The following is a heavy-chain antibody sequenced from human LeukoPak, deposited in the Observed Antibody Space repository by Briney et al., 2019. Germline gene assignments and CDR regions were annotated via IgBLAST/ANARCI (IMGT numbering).Heavy chain of an antibody. CDR1: GFTFSRYG. J-gene: IGHJ3*02. CDR3: ARAGISGSHTHGAFDI. CDR2: ISYDGSNK. V-gene: IGHV3-30*19. D-gene: IGHD1-26*01. Sequence: PGGSLRLSCVASGFTFSRYGMHWVRQAPGKGLEWVAVISYDGSNKYYADSVKGRFTISRDNSKNTLYLQMNSLRAEDTAVYYCARAGISGSHTHGAFDIWGQGTMVTVSS.